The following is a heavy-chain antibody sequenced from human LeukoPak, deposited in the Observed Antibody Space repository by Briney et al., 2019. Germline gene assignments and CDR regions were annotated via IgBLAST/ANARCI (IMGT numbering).Heavy chain of an antibody. J-gene: IGHJ4*02. V-gene: IGHV1-46*01. CDR3: AREHTGYSSGYPGDY. Sequence: ASVKVSCKASGYTFTSYYMHWVRQAPGQGLEWMGIINPSGGSTSYAQKFQGRVTMTRDTSTSTVYMELSSLRSEDTGVYYCAREHTGYSSGYPGDYWGQGTLVTVSS. CDR2: INPSGGST. D-gene: IGHD3-22*01. CDR1: GYTFTSYY.